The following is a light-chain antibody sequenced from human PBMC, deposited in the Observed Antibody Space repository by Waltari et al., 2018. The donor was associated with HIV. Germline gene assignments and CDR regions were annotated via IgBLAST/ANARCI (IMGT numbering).Light chain of an antibody. CDR1: QGISSW. CDR2: AAS. Sequence: DTQMTQSPSSASAHVGDRDTTTCRESQGISSWLAWYQQKPGKAPQLLIYAASCLQSGVPSRFSVSVSGTDFTLTISSLQPEYFATYYCQQANNFPLTFGQGTRLEIK. V-gene: IGKV1D-12*01. CDR3: QQANNFPLT. J-gene: IGKJ5*01.